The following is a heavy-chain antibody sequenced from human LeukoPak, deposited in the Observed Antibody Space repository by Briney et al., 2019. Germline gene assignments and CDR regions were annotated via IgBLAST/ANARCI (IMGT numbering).Heavy chain of an antibody. CDR3: AKDGLYYCGGGTCFDS. CDR2: IRSKANSYAT. V-gene: IGHV3-73*01. Sequence: PGGSLRLSCAASGFTFSGSDMHWVRQASGKGLEWVGRIRSKANSYATAYAASVKGKFTISRDNSKNTLYLQMNSLRAEDTALYYCAKDGLYYCGGGTCFDSWGQGTLVTVSS. J-gene: IGHJ4*02. CDR1: GFTFSGSD. D-gene: IGHD2-15*01.